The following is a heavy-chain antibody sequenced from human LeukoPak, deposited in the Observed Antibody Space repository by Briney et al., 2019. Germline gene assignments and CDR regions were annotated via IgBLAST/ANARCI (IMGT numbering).Heavy chain of an antibody. J-gene: IGHJ4*02. CDR3: TRDVWGDRDNYLDC. D-gene: IGHD2-8*01. Sequence: GGSLRLSCAASGFSFSSYWMHWVRQAPGKGLVWVSRINSNGRSTSYADSVKGRFTNSRDNAKNTLYLEMNNLRAEDTAVYYCTRDVWGDRDNYLDCWGQGTLVTVSS. V-gene: IGHV3-74*01. CDR1: GFSFSSYW. CDR2: INSNGRST.